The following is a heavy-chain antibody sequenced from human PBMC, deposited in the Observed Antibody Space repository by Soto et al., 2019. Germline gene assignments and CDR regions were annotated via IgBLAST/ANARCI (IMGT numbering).Heavy chain of an antibody. CDR1: GYSFSTYW. CDR2: IFPADSET. Sequence: GAEVKKPGESLQISCKGSGYSFSTYWIAWVRQMPGKGLEWMGIIFPADSETRYSPSFQGQVTISADKSISTAYLQWSSLKTSDTAIYYCARQGAGSYWGQGTLVTVSS. V-gene: IGHV5-51*01. D-gene: IGHD2-15*01. CDR3: ARQGAGSY. J-gene: IGHJ4*02.